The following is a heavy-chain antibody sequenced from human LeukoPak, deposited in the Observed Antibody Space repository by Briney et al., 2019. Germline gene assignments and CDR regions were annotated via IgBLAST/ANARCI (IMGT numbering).Heavy chain of an antibody. D-gene: IGHD5-18*01. Sequence: ASVKVSCKTSGYTFTKYYMHWVRQAPGQGLEWMGWMNPNSGGTNYTQKFQGTVTMTRYTSINTAYMELSRLKSDDTAVYYCATSSGYSHTWGAFDYWGQGALVTVSS. V-gene: IGHV1-2*02. CDR3: ATSSGYSHTWGAFDY. CDR2: MNPNSGGT. J-gene: IGHJ4*02. CDR1: GYTFTKYY.